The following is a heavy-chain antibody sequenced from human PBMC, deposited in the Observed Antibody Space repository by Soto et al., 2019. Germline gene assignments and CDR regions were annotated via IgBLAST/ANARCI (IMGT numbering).Heavy chain of an antibody. V-gene: IGHV4-34*01. CDR3: ARRSFTGSSKIVNWFDP. CDR1: GGSFSGYY. J-gene: IGHJ5*02. CDR2: INHSGST. Sequence: SETLSLTCAVYGGSFSGYYWSWIRQPPGKGLEWIGEINHSGSTNYNPSLKSRVTISVDTSKNQFSLKLSSVTAADTAVYYCARRSFTGSSKIVNWFDPWGQGTMVTAPQ. D-gene: IGHD2-15*01.